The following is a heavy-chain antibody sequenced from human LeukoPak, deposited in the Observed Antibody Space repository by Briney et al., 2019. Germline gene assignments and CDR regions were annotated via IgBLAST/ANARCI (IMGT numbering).Heavy chain of an antibody. CDR1: GGTFSIYA. CDR2: IIPIFGTA. Sequence: SVKVSCKASGGTFSIYAISWVRQAPGQGLEWMGGIIPIFGTANYAQKFQGRVTIIADESTSTAYMELSSLRSEDTAVYYCARGVVGATTGAYSFDYWGRGTLVTVSS. D-gene: IGHD1-26*01. CDR3: ARGVVGATTGAYSFDY. J-gene: IGHJ4*02. V-gene: IGHV1-69*01.